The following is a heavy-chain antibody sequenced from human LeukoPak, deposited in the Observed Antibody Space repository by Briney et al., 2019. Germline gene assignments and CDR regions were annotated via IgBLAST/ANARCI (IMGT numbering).Heavy chain of an antibody. CDR3: ARGSNFDY. CDR2: IISGSGYI. Sequence: GGSLRLSCEVSGFTSGTYGLTYGLTWVRQAPGKGLEWVASIISGSGYIYYADSVKGRFTISRDFAKTSLHLQMNSLRAEDTALYYCARGSNFDYWGQGTLVTVSS. J-gene: IGHJ4*02. V-gene: IGHV3-21*01. CDR1: GFTSGTYG. D-gene: IGHD6-13*01.